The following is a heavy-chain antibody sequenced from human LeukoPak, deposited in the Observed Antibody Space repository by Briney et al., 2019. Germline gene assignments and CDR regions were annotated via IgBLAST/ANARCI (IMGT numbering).Heavy chain of an antibody. D-gene: IGHD3-10*01. J-gene: IGHJ5*02. CDR1: GGSISSGSYY. Sequence: NPSETLSLTCTVSGGSISSGSYYWSWIRQPAGKGLGWIGRIYTSGSTNYNPSLKSRVTMSVDTSKNQFSLKLSSVTAADTAVYYCARVGGSGSYYQSYFDPWGQGTLVTVSS. V-gene: IGHV4-61*02. CDR3: ARVGGSGSYYQSYFDP. CDR2: IYTSGST.